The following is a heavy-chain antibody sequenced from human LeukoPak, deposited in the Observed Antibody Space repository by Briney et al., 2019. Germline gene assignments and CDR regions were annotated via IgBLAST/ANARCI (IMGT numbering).Heavy chain of an antibody. D-gene: IGHD3-10*01. CDR3: ARGSDSGSGPDY. J-gene: IGHJ4*02. V-gene: IGHV1-46*01. CDR1: GYTFTNYN. Sequence: ASVKVSCKASGYTFTNYNMHWVRQAPGQGLEWMGIVNPSSGSTTHVQKFQGRVTMTRDMPTSTVYMELTSLRSEDTAMYYCARGSDSGSGPDYWGQGTLVTVSS. CDR2: VNPSSGST.